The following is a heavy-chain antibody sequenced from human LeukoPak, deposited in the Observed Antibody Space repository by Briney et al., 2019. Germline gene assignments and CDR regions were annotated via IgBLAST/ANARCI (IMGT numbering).Heavy chain of an antibody. CDR2: IDTAGYT. CDR1: GFTFSSYD. D-gene: IGHD4-23*01. Sequence: GGSLRLSCAASGFTFSSYDMHWVRQATGKGLEWVSGIDTAGYTYYPRSVKGRFTISRDNDKSSLYLQMNSLRAEDTAVYYCARDYGGSSPFDYWGQGTLVTVSS. CDR3: ARDYGGSSPFDY. V-gene: IGHV3-13*01. J-gene: IGHJ4*02.